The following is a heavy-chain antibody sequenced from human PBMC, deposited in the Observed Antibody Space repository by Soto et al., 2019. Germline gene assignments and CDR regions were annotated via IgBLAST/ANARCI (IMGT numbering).Heavy chain of an antibody. CDR1: GFSFRNYA. D-gene: IGHD3-10*01. CDR3: ANGRATYGLLTHDY. V-gene: IGHV3-23*01. Sequence: EVQLLESGGGLVQPGGSLRLSCAASGFSFRNYAMSWVRQAPGKGLEWISTLTGSSSNIYYADSVKGRFAISRDNSRNTLYLQMNSLTAEATAVYYCANGRATYGLLTHDYWGQGTLVTVSS. CDR2: LTGSSSNI. J-gene: IGHJ4*02.